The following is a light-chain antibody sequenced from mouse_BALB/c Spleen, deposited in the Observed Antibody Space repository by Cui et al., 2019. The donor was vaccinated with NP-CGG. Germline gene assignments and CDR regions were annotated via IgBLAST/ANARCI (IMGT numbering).Light chain of an antibody. J-gene: IGLJ1*01. V-gene: IGLV1*01. CDR3: ALWYSNHWV. Sequence: QAVVTQESALTTSPGETVTLTCRSSTGAVTTSNYANWVQEKTDHLFTGLIGGTNNRAPGIPARFSGSLFGDKAALTITGAQTEDEAIYFCALWYSNHWVFGGGTKLTVL. CDR2: GTN. CDR1: TGAVTTSNY.